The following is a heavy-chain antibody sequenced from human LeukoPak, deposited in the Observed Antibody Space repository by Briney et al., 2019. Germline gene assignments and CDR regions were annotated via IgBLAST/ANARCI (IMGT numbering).Heavy chain of an antibody. V-gene: IGHV3-30*02. Sequence: PGGSLRLSCAASGFTFSSYGMHWVRQAPGKGLEWVAFIRYDGSNKYYADSVKGRFTISRDNSKNTLYLQMNSLRAEDTAVYYCARDLRRDGDYAPQYYFDYWGQGTLVTVSS. CDR1: GFTFSSYG. CDR3: ARDLRRDGDYAPQYYFDY. CDR2: IRYDGSNK. D-gene: IGHD4-17*01. J-gene: IGHJ4*02.